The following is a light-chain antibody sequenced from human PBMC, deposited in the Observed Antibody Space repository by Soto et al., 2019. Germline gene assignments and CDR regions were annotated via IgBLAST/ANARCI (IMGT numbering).Light chain of an antibody. J-gene: IGKJ4*01. V-gene: IGKV3-11*01. Sequence: EVVLTQSPATLSLSPGERATLSCRASQSVTKYLAWYQQKPGQALRLLIYDVSTRATGIPARISGSGSETDFTLTISRLEPGDFAVYYCHQHSSWPLTFGRGTKLEIK. CDR1: QSVTKY. CDR2: DVS. CDR3: HQHSSWPLT.